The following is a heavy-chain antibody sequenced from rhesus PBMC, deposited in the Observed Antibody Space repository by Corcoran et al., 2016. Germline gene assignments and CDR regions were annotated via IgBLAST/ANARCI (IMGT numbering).Heavy chain of an antibody. Sequence: QVTLKESGPALVKPTQTLTLTCTFSGFSLTTSGMGVGWIRQPPGKALEWLALIYWDGDKRYSKSLKSRLTISKDTAKNQVVLTMTNMDPVDTATYYCARDSWNINNRFDVWGPGVLVTVSS. CDR2: IYWDGDK. CDR3: ARDSWNINNRFDV. J-gene: IGHJ5-1*01. CDR1: GFSLTTSGMG. D-gene: IGHD1-20*01. V-gene: IGHV2-174*01.